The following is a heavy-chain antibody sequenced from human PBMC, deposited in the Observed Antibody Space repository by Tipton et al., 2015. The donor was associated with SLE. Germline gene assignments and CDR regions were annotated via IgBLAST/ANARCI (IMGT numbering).Heavy chain of an antibody. CDR1: GFTFDDFE. V-gene: IGHV3-48*03. Sequence: SLRLSCAASGFTFDDFEMNWVRQAPGKGLEWISYISSSGYAIYYADSVKGRFTISRDNAKNSLYLQMNSLRAEDTAVYYCAREGDYDAFDIWGQGTMVIVSS. CDR2: ISSSGYAI. J-gene: IGHJ3*02. D-gene: IGHD3-16*01. CDR3: AREGDYDAFDI.